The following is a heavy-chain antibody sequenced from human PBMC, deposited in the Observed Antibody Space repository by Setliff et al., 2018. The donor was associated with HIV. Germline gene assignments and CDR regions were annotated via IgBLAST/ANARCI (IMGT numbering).Heavy chain of an antibody. CDR3: ARGITMVWPTFDP. CDR1: GGSITSSNYF. J-gene: IGHJ5*02. D-gene: IGHD3-10*01. CDR2: IYYSGGT. V-gene: IGHV4-39*07. Sequence: KPSETLSLTCTASGGSITSSNYFWGWIRQPPGKGLEWIGSIYYSGGTNYNPSLKSRVTISLDKSKNHFSLELRSVTAADTAVYYCARGITMVWPTFDPWGQGTLVTVSS.